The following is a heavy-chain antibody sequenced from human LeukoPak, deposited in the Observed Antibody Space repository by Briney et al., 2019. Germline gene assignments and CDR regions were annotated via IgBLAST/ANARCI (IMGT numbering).Heavy chain of an antibody. CDR1: GYTFTGYY. V-gene: IGHV1-2*06. CDR2: INPNSGGT. CDR3: AKDLGPIAVAGTFIDD. J-gene: IGHJ4*02. D-gene: IGHD6-19*01. Sequence: GASVKVSCKASGYTFTGYYIHWVRQAPGQGLEWMGRINPNSGGTNYAQKFQSRVTMTRDTSISTAYMELSRLRSDDTAVYYCAKDLGPIAVAGTFIDDWGQGTLVTVSS.